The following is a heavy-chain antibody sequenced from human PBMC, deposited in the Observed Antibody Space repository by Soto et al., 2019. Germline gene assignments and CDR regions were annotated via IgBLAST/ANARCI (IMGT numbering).Heavy chain of an antibody. J-gene: IGHJ4*02. CDR1: GYTFTSYD. Sequence: QVQLVQSGAEVKKPGASVKVSCKASGYTFTSYDINWVRQATGQGLEWMGWMNPNSGNTGYAQKFQGRGTMTRNTSISTAYMELSSLRSEDTAVYYCARGCSSTSCPDIDYWGQGSLVTVSS. CDR3: ARGCSSTSCPDIDY. V-gene: IGHV1-8*01. D-gene: IGHD2-2*01. CDR2: MNPNSGNT.